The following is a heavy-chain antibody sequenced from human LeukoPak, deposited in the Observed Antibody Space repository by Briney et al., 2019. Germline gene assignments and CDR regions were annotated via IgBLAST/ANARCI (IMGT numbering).Heavy chain of an antibody. CDR1: GYTFTSYY. J-gene: IGHJ2*01. CDR2: INPSGGST. V-gene: IGHV1-46*01. D-gene: IGHD1-26*01. CDR3: AKDRTVGASYWYFDL. Sequence: ASVKVSCKASGYTFTSYYMHWVRQAPGQGLEWMGIINPSGGSTSYAQKFQGRVTMTRDTSTSTVYMELSSLRSEDTAIYYCAKDRTVGASYWYFDLWGRGTLVTVSS.